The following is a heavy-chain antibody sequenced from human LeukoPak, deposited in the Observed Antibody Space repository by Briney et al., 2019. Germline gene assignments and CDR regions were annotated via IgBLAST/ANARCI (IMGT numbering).Heavy chain of an antibody. CDR2: IKSKTDGGTT. CDR1: GFTFSNAW. V-gene: IGHV3-15*01. J-gene: IGHJ4*02. Sequence: PGGSLRLSCAASGFTFSNAWMSWVRQAPGKGLEWVGRIKSKTDGGTTDYAAPVKGRFTISRDDSKNTLYLQMNSLKTEDTAVYYCTTDYGYVDIVATTRGYFDYWGQGTLVTVSS. D-gene: IGHD5-12*01. CDR3: TTDYGYVDIVATTRGYFDY.